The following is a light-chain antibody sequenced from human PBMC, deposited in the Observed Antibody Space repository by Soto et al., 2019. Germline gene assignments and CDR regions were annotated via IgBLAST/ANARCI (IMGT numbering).Light chain of an antibody. V-gene: IGKV1-5*03. J-gene: IGKJ4*01. CDR3: QHYDFNSGLT. CDR2: TAS. CDR1: QSISSW. Sequence: DIQMTQSPSILSASVGDRVTITCRASQSISSWLAWYQQRPGKAPNLLIHTASSLKSGGPSRFSGSGSGTDFTLTISRLQPDDFATYFRQHYDFNSGLTFGGGTKVAI.